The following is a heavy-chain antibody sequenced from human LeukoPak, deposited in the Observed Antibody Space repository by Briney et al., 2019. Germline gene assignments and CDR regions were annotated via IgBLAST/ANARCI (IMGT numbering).Heavy chain of an antibody. J-gene: IGHJ4*02. CDR3: AKDQRGRHPLIDY. D-gene: IGHD3-16*01. CDR1: GFTFSSYA. Sequence: GGSLRLSCAASGFTFSSYAKSWVRQAPGKGLEWVSAISGSGGSTYYADSVKGRFTIPRDNSKNTLYLQMNSLRAEDTAVYYCAKDQRGRHPLIDYWGQGTLVTVSS. V-gene: IGHV3-23*01. CDR2: ISGSGGST.